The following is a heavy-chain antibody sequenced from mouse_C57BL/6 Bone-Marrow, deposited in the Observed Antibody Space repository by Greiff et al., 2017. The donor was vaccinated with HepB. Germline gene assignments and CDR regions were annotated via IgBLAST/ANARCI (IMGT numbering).Heavy chain of an antibody. J-gene: IGHJ1*03. D-gene: IGHD1-1*01. CDR3: ATLCGSSYSYWYFDV. CDR1: GYTFTSYW. Sequence: QVQLQQPGAELVKPGASVKVSCKASGYTFTSYWMHWVKQRPGQGLEWIGRIHPSDSDTNYNQKFKGKATLTVDKSSSTAYMQLSSLTSEDSAVYYCATLCGSSYSYWYFDVWGTGTTVTVSS. V-gene: IGHV1-74*01. CDR2: IHPSDSDT.